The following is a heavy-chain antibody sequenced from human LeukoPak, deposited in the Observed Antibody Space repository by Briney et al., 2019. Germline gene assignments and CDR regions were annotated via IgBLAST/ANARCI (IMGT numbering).Heavy chain of an antibody. Sequence: PSETLSLTCTVSGGSLSSGGYYWSWIRQHPGKGLRGIGYIYYSGSTYYNPSLKSRVTISVDTSKNQFSLKLSSVTAADTAVYYCARDSDSSGYSHFDYWGQGALVTVSS. CDR3: ARDSDSSGYSHFDY. CDR1: GGSLSSGGYY. J-gene: IGHJ4*02. CDR2: IYYSGST. D-gene: IGHD3-22*01. V-gene: IGHV4-31*03.